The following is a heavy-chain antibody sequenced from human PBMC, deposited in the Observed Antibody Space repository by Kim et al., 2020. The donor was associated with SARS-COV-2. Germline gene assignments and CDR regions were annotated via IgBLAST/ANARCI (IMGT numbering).Heavy chain of an antibody. CDR2: IIPILGIA. CDR3: ARVGPIAVAGTSSDGYGWLDP. J-gene: IGHJ5*02. Sequence: SVKVSCKASGGTFSSYAISWVRQAPGQGLEWMGRIIPILGIANYAQKFQGRVTITADKSTSTAYMELSSLRSEDTAVYYCARVGPIAVAGTSSDGYGWLDPWGQGTLVTVSS. CDR1: GGTFSSYA. V-gene: IGHV1-69*04. D-gene: IGHD6-19*01.